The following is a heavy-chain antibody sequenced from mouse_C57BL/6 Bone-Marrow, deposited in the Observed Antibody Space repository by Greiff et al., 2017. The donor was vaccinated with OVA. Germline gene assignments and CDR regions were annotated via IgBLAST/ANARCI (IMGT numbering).Heavy chain of an antibody. CDR3: AKPAYYSNYGGGFAMDY. V-gene: IGHV1-69*01. Sequence: VQLQQPGAELVMPGASVKLSCKASGYTFTSYWMHWVKQRPGQGLEWIGEIDPSDSYTNYNQKFKGKSPLTVDKSSSTAYMQLSSLTSEDSAVYYCAKPAYYSNYGGGFAMDYWGQGTSVTVSS. J-gene: IGHJ4*01. D-gene: IGHD2-5*01. CDR2: IDPSDSYT. CDR1: GYTFTSYW.